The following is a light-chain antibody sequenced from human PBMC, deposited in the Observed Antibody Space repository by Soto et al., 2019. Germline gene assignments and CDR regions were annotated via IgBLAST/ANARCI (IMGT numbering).Light chain of an antibody. J-gene: IGLJ1*01. CDR2: EVS. CDR3: TSYTSDNRSYV. CDR1: SSDIGGHNY. V-gene: IGLV2-14*01. Sequence: QSVLTQPASVSGSPGQSITISCTGTSSDIGGHNYVSWYQQHPGKAPKLIINEVSHRPSGVSNRFSGSKSANTAYLTISGLQAEDEAHYYCTSYTSDNRSYVFGTGTKVTVL.